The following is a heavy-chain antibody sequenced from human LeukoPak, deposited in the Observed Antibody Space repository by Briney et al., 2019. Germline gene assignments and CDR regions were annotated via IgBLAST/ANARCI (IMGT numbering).Heavy chain of an antibody. Sequence: GGSLRLSCAASGFTFGSYAMNWVRQAPGKGLEWVAVISYDGSNKYYADSVKGRFTISRDNAKNSLYLQMNSLRAEDTALYYCAKGYCSSTSCPPDAFDIWGQGTMVTVSS. CDR1: GFTFGSYA. V-gene: IGHV3-30-3*01. CDR3: AKGYCSSTSCPPDAFDI. D-gene: IGHD2-2*01. CDR2: ISYDGSNK. J-gene: IGHJ3*02.